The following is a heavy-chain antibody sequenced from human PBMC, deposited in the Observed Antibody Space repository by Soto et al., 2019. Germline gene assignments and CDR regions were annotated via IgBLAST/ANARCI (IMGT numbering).Heavy chain of an antibody. Sequence: PSETLSLTCAVSGGSISSGGYSWSWIRQPPGKGLEWIGYIYHSGSTYYNPSLKSRVTISVDRSKNQFSLKLSSVTAADTAVYYCARAYGANCFDFWGQGTLVTVSS. CDR2: IYHSGST. CDR1: GGSISSGGYS. D-gene: IGHD4-17*01. CDR3: ARAYGANCFDF. V-gene: IGHV4-30-2*01. J-gene: IGHJ4*02.